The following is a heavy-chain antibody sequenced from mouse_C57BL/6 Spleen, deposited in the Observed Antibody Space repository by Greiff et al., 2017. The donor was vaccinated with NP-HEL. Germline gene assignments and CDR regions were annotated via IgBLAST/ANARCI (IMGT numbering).Heavy chain of an antibody. CDR3: ANNYYGPYYYAMDY. CDR2: IYPGDGDT. D-gene: IGHD1-1*01. V-gene: IGHV1-80*01. Sequence: VKLMESGAELVKPGASVKISCKASGYAFSSYWMNWVKQRPGKGLEWIGQIYPGDGDTNYNGKFKGKATLTADKSSGTAYMQLSSLTSEDSAVYFCANNYYGPYYYAMDYWGQGTSVTVSS. J-gene: IGHJ4*01. CDR1: GYAFSSYW.